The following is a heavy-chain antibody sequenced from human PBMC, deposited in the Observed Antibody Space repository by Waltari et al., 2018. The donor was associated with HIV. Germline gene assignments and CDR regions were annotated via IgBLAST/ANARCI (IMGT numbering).Heavy chain of an antibody. V-gene: IGHV3-23*01. CDR3: AKDNRDPLGTLWY. J-gene: IGHJ4*02. CDR1: GFTFSSYA. Sequence: EVQLLESGGGLVQPGGSLRLSCAASGFTFSSYAMSWVRQAPGKGLGWVSLISGVGGSTYYADSVKGRFTISRDNSKNTLYLQMNSLRAEDTAVYYCAKDNRDPLGTLWYWGQGTLVTVSS. CDR2: ISGVGGST. D-gene: IGHD2-21*01.